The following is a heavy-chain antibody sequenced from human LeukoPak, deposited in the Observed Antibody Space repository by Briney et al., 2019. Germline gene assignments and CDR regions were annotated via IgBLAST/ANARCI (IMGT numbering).Heavy chain of an antibody. D-gene: IGHD6-19*01. CDR2: IKSKTDGGTT. CDR1: GFTFSNSW. Sequence: GGSLRLSCAASGFTFSNSWMSWVRQAPGKGLEWVGRIKSKTDGGTTDYAAPVKGRFTISRDDSKNTLYLQMNSLKTEDTAVYYCTTDTYSSGWCGGSDYYYYMDVWGKGTTVTVSS. J-gene: IGHJ6*03. CDR3: TTDTYSSGWCGGSDYYYYMDV. V-gene: IGHV3-15*01.